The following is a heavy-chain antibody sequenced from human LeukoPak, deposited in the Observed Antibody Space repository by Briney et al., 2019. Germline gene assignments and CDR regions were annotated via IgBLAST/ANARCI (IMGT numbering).Heavy chain of an antibody. D-gene: IGHD3-22*01. CDR2: ISGSGGST. V-gene: IGHV3-23*01. J-gene: IGHJ4*02. CDR1: GFTFSSYA. Sequence: GGSLRLSCAASGFTFSSYAMSWVRQAPGKGLEWVSAISGSGGSTYYADSVKGRFTISRDNAKNSLYLQMNSLRAEDTALYYCAKDKWSYGYDSSGYSAFFDYWGQGTLVTVSS. CDR3: AKDKWSYGYDSSGYSAFFDY.